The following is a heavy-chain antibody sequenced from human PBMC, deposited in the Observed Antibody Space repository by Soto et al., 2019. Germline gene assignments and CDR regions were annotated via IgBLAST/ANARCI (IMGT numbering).Heavy chain of an antibody. CDR1: GYTFTGYY. D-gene: IGHD4-4*01. CDR2: INPNSGGT. CDR3: ARDGRRITTDYYYYYGMDV. V-gene: IGHV1-2*04. J-gene: IGHJ6*02. Sequence: GASVKVSCKASGYTFTGYYMHWVRQAPGQGLEWMGWINPNSGGTNYAQKFQGWVTMTRDTSISTAYMELSRLRSDDTAVYYCARDGRRITTDYYYYYGMDVWGQGTTVTVS.